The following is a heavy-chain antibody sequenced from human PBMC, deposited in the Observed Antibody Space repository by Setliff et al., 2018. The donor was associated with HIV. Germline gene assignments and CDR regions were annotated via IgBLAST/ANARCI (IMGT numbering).Heavy chain of an antibody. CDR2: ISAYNGNT. Sequence: ASVKVSCKASGYTFTSYGISWVRQAPGQGLEWMGWISAYNGNTNYAQKLQGRVTMTTDTSTRTAYMELRSLRSEDTAVYYCARDRICSGGSCYVGWFDPWGQGTLVTVSS. CDR3: ARDRICSGGSCYVGWFDP. CDR1: GYTFTSYG. V-gene: IGHV1-18*01. D-gene: IGHD2-15*01. J-gene: IGHJ5*02.